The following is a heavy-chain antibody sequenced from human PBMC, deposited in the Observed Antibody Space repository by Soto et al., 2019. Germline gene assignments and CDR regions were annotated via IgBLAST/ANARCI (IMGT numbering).Heavy chain of an antibody. CDR3: ARDRRVAGFDY. CDR2: IYYSGST. CDR1: GGSISSGGYY. Sequence: SETLSLTCTVSGGSISSGGYYWSWIRQHPGKGLEWIGYIYYSGSTYYNPSLKSRVTMSVDTSKNQFSLKLSSVTAADTAVYYCARDRRVAGFDYWGQGTLVTVSS. D-gene: IGHD6-19*01. J-gene: IGHJ4*02. V-gene: IGHV4-31*03.